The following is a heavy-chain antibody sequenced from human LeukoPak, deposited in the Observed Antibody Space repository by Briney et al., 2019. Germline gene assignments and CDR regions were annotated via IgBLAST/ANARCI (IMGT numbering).Heavy chain of an antibody. CDR3: ARGHNIGYDFWSGYYTWFDP. J-gene: IGHJ5*02. CDR2: ITTYNGIT. V-gene: IGHV1-18*01. D-gene: IGHD3-3*01. CDR1: VYTFTSYG. Sequence: ASVKVSCKASVYTFTSYGISWVRQAPGHGLEWMGWITTYNGITNYAQKLQGRITMTTDTHPSTAYMDLRSLRSADTAVYYCARGHNIGYDFWSGYYTWFDPWGQGTLVTVSS.